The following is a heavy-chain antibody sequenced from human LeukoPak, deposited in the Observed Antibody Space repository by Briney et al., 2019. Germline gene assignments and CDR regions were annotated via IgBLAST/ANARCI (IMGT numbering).Heavy chain of an antibody. CDR2: IHNDGTMG. V-gene: IGHV3-30*02. Sequence: GGSLRLSCATSGFTFSRLGMQWVRQAPGKGLEWVAVIHNDGTMGQYADSVKGRLTISKDFSRNTLHLQIHSLRDDDTAVYYCAKDPPGPFDYWGQGTLVTVSS. CDR1: GFTFSRLG. CDR3: AKDPPGPFDY. J-gene: IGHJ4*02.